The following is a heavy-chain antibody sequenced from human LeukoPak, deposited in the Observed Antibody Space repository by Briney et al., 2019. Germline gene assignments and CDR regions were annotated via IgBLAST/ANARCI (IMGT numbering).Heavy chain of an antibody. CDR3: ARGRGYCSSTSCQNWFDP. J-gene: IGHJ5*02. V-gene: IGHV3-21*01. D-gene: IGHD2-2*01. CDR1: GFTFSSYS. Sequence: GGSLRLSCGASGFTFSSYSMNWVRQAPGKGLEWVSSISSSSSYIYYVDSLKGRFTISRDNAKNSLYLQMNSLRAEDTAVYHCARGRGYCSSTSCQNWFDPWGQGTLVTVSS. CDR2: ISSSSSYI.